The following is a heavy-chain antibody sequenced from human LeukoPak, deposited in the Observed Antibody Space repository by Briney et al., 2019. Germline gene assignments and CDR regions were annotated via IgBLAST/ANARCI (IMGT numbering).Heavy chain of an antibody. CDR3: ARDLGGTRPKNYYDSSGYYG. Sequence: ASVKVSCKASGYTFTSYGFTWVRQAPGQGLEWMGIINPSGGSTSYAQKFQGRVTMTRDMSTSTVYMELSSLRSEDTAVYYCARDLGGTRPKNYYDSSGYYGWGQGTLVTVSS. V-gene: IGHV1-46*01. D-gene: IGHD3-22*01. CDR2: INPSGGST. CDR1: GYTFTSYG. J-gene: IGHJ4*02.